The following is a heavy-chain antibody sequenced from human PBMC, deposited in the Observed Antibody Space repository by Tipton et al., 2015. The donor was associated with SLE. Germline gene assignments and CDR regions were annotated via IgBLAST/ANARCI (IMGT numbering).Heavy chain of an antibody. V-gene: IGHV3-74*01. Sequence: AASGFNFRRNWMHWVRQVPGKGLVWVSRMNSDGSNIFYSDSVKGRFTISRDNAKNTVYLQMNSLGAEDTVVYYCVREGDTAFDYWGQGTLVTVSS. CDR1: GFNFRRNW. D-gene: IGHD5-18*01. J-gene: IGHJ4*02. CDR3: VREGDTAFDY. CDR2: MNSDGSNI.